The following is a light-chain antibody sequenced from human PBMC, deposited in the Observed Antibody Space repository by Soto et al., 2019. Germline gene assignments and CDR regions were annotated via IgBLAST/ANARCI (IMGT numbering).Light chain of an antibody. Sequence: QSVLTQPPSVSGAPGQRVTISCTGSSSNIGAGYDVHWYHQLPGTAPKLLIYGNTNRPSGVPDRFSGSKSGTSASLAITGLQAEDEADYYCQSYDISLSGVVFGGGTKLTVL. CDR3: QSYDISLSGVV. J-gene: IGLJ2*01. CDR2: GNT. CDR1: SSNIGAGYD. V-gene: IGLV1-40*01.